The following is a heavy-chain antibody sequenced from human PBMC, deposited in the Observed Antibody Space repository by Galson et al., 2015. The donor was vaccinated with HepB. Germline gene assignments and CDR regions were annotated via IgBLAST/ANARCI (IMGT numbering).Heavy chain of an antibody. CDR1: GYTFTSYG. CDR2: IIPIFGTA. Sequence: SVKVSCKASGYTFTSYGISWVRQAPGQGLEWMGGIIPIFGTANYAQKFQGRVTITADESTSTAYMELSSLRPEDTAVYYCATVRYCSSTSCYRDYYYYYMDVWGKGTTVTVSS. D-gene: IGHD2-2*02. CDR3: ATVRYCSSTSCYRDYYYYYMDV. V-gene: IGHV1-69*13. J-gene: IGHJ6*03.